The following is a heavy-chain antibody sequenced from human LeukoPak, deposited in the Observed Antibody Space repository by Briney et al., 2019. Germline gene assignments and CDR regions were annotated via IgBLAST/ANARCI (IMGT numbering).Heavy chain of an antibody. CDR2: IYTSGST. V-gene: IGHV4-4*07. Sequence: SETLSLTCTVSGGSISSYYWSWIRQPAGKGLEWIGRIYTSGSTNYNPSLKSRVTMSVDTSKNQFSLKLSSATAADTAVYYCARGPARGYSYGFIDYWGQGALVTVSS. CDR3: ARGPARGYSYGFIDY. CDR1: GGSISSYY. J-gene: IGHJ4*02. D-gene: IGHD5-18*01.